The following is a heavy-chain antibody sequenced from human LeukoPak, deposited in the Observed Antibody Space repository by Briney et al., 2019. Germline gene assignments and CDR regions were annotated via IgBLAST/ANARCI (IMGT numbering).Heavy chain of an antibody. V-gene: IGHV1-8*01. CDR3: ARPRRGSSWYDY. J-gene: IGHJ4*02. D-gene: IGHD6-13*01. CDR2: MNPNSGNT. Sequence: GASVKVSCKASGYTFTSYDINWVRQATGQGLEWMGWMNPNSGNTGYAQKFQGRVTMTRNTSISTAYMELSRLRSDDTAVYYCARPRRGSSWYDYWGQGTLVTVSS. CDR1: GYTFTSYD.